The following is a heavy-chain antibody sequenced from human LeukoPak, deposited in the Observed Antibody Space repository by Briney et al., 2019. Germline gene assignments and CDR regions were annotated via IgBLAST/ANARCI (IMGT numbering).Heavy chain of an antibody. V-gene: IGHV3-9*01. CDR1: GFTFDDYA. Sequence: PGRSLRLSCAASGFTFDDYAMHWVRQAPGKGLEWVPGISWNSGSIGYADSVKGRFTIPRDNAKNSLYLQMNSLRAEDTALYYCAKDLYGDYGEYYFDYWGQGTLATVSS. J-gene: IGHJ4*02. CDR2: ISWNSGSI. CDR3: AKDLYGDYGEYYFDY. D-gene: IGHD4-17*01.